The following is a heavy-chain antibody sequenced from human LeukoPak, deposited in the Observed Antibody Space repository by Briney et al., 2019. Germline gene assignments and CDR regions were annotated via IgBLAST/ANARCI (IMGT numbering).Heavy chain of an antibody. Sequence: PGGSLRLSCAASGFTFSSYGMHWVRQAPGKGLEWVAFIRYDGSNKYYADPVKGRFTISRDNSKNTLYLQMNSLRAEDTAVYYCARYYDFWSSYSSYYYMDVWGKGTTVTVSS. D-gene: IGHD3-3*01. V-gene: IGHV3-30*02. J-gene: IGHJ6*03. CDR3: ARYYDFWSSYSSYYYMDV. CDR2: IRYDGSNK. CDR1: GFTFSSYG.